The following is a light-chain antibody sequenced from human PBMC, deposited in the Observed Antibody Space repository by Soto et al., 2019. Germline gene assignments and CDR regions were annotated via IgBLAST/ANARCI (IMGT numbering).Light chain of an antibody. V-gene: IGLV2-11*01. CDR2: DVS. CDR1: SSDVGGYNY. Sequence: QSVLTQPRSVSGSPGQSVTISCTGTSSDVGGYNYVSWYQQHPGKAPKLMIYDVSKRPSGVPDRFSGSKSGNTASLVITGLQAEDEGDYYCQSYDISMDAYVFGNRTKVTVL. CDR3: QSYDISMDAYV. J-gene: IGLJ1*01.